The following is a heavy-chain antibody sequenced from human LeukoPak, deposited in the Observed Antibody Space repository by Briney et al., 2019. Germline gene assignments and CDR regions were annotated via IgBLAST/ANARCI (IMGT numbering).Heavy chain of an antibody. CDR1: GFTFSSYS. V-gene: IGHV3-21*01. CDR2: ISSSRSYI. J-gene: IGHJ4*02. Sequence: PGGSLRLSCAASGFTFSSYSMNWVRQAPGKGLEWVSSISSSRSYIYYADSVKGRITISKDNAKNSLYLQMNSLRAEDTAVYYCARAVKYFDYWGQGTLVTVSS. CDR3: ARAVKYFDY.